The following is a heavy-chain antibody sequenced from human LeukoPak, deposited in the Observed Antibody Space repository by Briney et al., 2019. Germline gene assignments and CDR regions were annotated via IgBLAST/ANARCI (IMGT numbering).Heavy chain of an antibody. D-gene: IGHD3-10*01. CDR1: GFTFSGSA. CDR3: TRTDDYYGSGSTHDY. J-gene: IGHJ4*02. Sequence: GGSLRLSCAASGFTFSGSAMHWVRQASGKGLEWVGRIRSKPNSYATAYAASVEGRFTISRDDSKNTAYLQMNSLKTEDTAVYYCTRTDDYYGSGSTHDYWGQGTLVTVSS. V-gene: IGHV3-73*01. CDR2: IRSKPNSYAT.